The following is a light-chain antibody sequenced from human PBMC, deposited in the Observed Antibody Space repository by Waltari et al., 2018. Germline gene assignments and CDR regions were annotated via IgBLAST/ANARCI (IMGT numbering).Light chain of an antibody. CDR2: WAS. CDR3: QQYYSTST. Sequence: DFVMTQSPDSLAVSLGERDAINCRSSRSVLYSSDNKNYLAWYQQKPGQPPKLLIYWASTRESGVPDRFSGSGSGTDFTLTSSSLQAEDVAVYYCQQYYSTSTFGGGTKVEIK. V-gene: IGKV4-1*01. CDR1: RSVLYSSDNKNY. J-gene: IGKJ4*01.